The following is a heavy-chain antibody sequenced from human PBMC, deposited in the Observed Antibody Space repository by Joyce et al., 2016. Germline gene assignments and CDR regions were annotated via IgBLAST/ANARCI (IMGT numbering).Heavy chain of an antibody. V-gene: IGHV3-21*01. D-gene: IGHD3-16*01. CDR2: ISGTSYYI. CDR1: GSTFSSSS. CDR3: ARGGISYYYAMDV. J-gene: IGHJ6*02. Sequence: GGSLRLSCEASGSTFSSSSMSWFRQAPGKGLEWVAAISGTSYYIFHAETGRGRFTVSRDNAKKTLYLQMNSLRAEDSAVFYCARGGISYYYAMDVWGQGTTVTVSS.